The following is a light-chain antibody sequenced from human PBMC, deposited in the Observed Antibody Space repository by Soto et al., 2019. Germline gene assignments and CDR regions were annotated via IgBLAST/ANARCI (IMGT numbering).Light chain of an antibody. Sequence: QSALTQPASVSGSPGQSITISCTGTSSDVGSYNLVSWYQQHPGKAPKLMIYEGSKRPSGLSNRFSGSTSGNTASLTISGLQAEDEADYYCCSYAGSSTFHVVFGGGTKVTV. CDR2: EGS. V-gene: IGLV2-23*03. J-gene: IGLJ2*01. CDR3: CSYAGSSTFHVV. CDR1: SSDVGSYNL.